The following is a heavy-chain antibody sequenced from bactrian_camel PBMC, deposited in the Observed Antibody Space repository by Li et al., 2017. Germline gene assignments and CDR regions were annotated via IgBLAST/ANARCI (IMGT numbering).Heavy chain of an antibody. D-gene: IGHD1*01. CDR1: GLHDHIYC. CDR2: IYTGRDVT. CDR3: AADRGYGLGCLSDSGY. J-gene: IGHJ6*01. V-gene: IGHV3S1*01. Sequence: HVQLVESGGASVQAGDSLTLSCAASGLHDHIYCMAWFRQTPGKEREGVAYIYTGRDVTYYADSVKGRFTITQDKAKNTMYLQLNNLKPEDTSVYYCAADRGYGLGCLSDSGYWGQGTQVTVS.